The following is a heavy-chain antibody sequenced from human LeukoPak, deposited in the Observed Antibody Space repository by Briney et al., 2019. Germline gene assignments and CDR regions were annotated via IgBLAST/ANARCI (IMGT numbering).Heavy chain of an antibody. CDR2: TSSSDAGT. V-gene: IGHV3-23*01. D-gene: IGHD2-21*01. J-gene: IGHJ4*02. CDR1: GFPLSSYA. Sequence: GGSLRLSCAAFGFPLSSYAMSWVRQAPGKGLEWVSATSSSDAGTYHADSVRGRFTISRDNSKNTLYLQMNSLRVDDAAVYYCARDPVTSCRGAYCYPFDYWGQGTLVTVSS. CDR3: ARDPVTSCRGAYCYPFDY.